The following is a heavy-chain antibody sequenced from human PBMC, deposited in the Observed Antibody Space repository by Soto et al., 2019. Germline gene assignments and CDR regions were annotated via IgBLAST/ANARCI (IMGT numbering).Heavy chain of an antibody. CDR2: IIPIFGTA. D-gene: IGHD3-22*01. CDR1: GGTFSSYA. J-gene: IGHJ6*02. CDR3: ASAYYDSSGYSRYYYYGMDV. V-gene: IGHV1-69*13. Sequence: ASVKVSWKASGGTFSSYAISWGRQAPGQGLEWMGGIIPIFGTANYAQKFQGRVTITADESTSTAYMELSSLRSEDTAVYYCASAYYDSSGYSRYYYYGMDVWGQGTTVTVSS.